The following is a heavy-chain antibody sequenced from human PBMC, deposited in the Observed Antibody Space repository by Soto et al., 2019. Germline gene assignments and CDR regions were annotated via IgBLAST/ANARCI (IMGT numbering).Heavy chain of an antibody. V-gene: IGHV3-21*01. Sequence: ESGGGLVKPGGSLRLSCAASGFTFSSYSMNWVRQAPGKGLEWVSSISSSSSYIYYADSVKGRFTISRDNAKNSLYLQMNSLRAEDTAVYYCASAIAVAGTGDFDYWGQGTLVTVSS. D-gene: IGHD6-19*01. CDR1: GFTFSSYS. CDR3: ASAIAVAGTGDFDY. J-gene: IGHJ4*02. CDR2: ISSSSSYI.